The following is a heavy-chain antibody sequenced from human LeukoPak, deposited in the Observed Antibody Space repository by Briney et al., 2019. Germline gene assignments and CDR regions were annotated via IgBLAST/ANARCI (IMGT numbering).Heavy chain of an antibody. CDR1: GFTFSSYS. CDR2: ISSSSSTI. D-gene: IGHD3-9*01. V-gene: IGHV3-48*04. CDR3: ARDPLRYFDWLPLSYYYYGMDV. Sequence: GGSLRLSCAASGFTFSSYSMNWVRQAPGKGLEWVSYISSSSSTIYYADSVKGRFTISRDNAKNSLYLQMNSLRAEDTAVYYCARDPLRYFDWLPLSYYYYGMDVWGQGTTVTVSS. J-gene: IGHJ6*02.